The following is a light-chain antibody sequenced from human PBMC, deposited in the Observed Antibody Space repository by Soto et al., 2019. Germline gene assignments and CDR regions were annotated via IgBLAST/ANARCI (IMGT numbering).Light chain of an antibody. Sequence: QSALTQPASVSGSPGQSITISCTGTSSDVGGYNYVSWYQQHPGKAPKLMIYDVSNRPSGVSNRFSGSKSGNTASLTISGLQAEDEADYYCSSYTSISTHGVVFGGGTKLTVL. CDR2: DVS. J-gene: IGLJ2*01. V-gene: IGLV2-14*01. CDR3: SSYTSISTHGVV. CDR1: SSDVGGYNY.